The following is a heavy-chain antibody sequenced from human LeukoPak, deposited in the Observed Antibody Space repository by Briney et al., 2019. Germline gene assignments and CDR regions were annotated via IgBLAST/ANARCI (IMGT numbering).Heavy chain of an antibody. CDR3: ARASWVSSADAVR. D-gene: IGHD3-16*01. V-gene: IGHV3-23*01. CDR2: MKGTGET. CDR1: GLSFSSFA. J-gene: IGHJ4*02. Sequence: PGGSLTLSCAASGLSFSSFAMSWVRQAPARGLEWLSSMKGTGETFYGDSVRGRVTVFRDDSRNTVYLQLNNLRVEDTAIYYCARASWVSSADAVRWGQGTVVTVSS.